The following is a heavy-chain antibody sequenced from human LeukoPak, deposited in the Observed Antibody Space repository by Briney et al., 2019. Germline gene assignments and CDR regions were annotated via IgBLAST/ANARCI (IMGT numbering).Heavy chain of an antibody. CDR3: ARGRGYSPNWFDP. CDR1: GVSISSSSYY. CDR2: IYYSGST. J-gene: IGHJ5*02. D-gene: IGHD5-12*01. Sequence: SETLSLTCTVSGVSISSSSYYWGWIRQPPGKGLEWIGSIYYSGSTYYNPSLKSRVTISVDTSKNQFSQKLSSVTAADTAVYYCARGRGYSPNWFDPWGQGTLVTVSS. V-gene: IGHV4-39*01.